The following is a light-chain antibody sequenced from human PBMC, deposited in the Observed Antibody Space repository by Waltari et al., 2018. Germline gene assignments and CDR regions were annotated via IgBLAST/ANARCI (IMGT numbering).Light chain of an antibody. Sequence: QSALTQPAAVSGSPGPSITISCTGTSSDVRAYNYVSWYQQTPGKAPRLIIYEVGDRPSGVSNRFSGSKSGYTAFLTISGLQAEDEADYYCSSYTTSKSWVFGGGTKLTVL. CDR3: SSYTTSKSWV. V-gene: IGLV2-14*01. CDR1: SSDVRAYNY. CDR2: EVG. J-gene: IGLJ3*02.